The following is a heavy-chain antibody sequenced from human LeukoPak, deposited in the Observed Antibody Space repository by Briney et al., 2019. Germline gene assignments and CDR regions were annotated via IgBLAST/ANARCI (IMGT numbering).Heavy chain of an antibody. D-gene: IGHD2-8*01. CDR3: AKDCTTRYGCYYYYGMDV. CDR1: GFTFSSYA. J-gene: IGHJ6*02. Sequence: GGSLRLSCAASGFTFSSYAMSWVRQAPGKGLEWVSAISGSGGSTYYADSVKGRFTISRDNSKNTLYLQMNSLRAEDTAVYYCAKDCTTRYGCYYYYGMDVWGQGTTVTVSS. CDR2: ISGSGGST. V-gene: IGHV3-23*01.